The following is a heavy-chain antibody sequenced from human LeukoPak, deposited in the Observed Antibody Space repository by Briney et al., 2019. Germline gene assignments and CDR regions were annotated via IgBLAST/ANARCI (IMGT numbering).Heavy chain of an antibody. Sequence: GGSLRLSCAPSGFTFSSFGISWVRQAPGKGREWVSAISGSGGSTYYANSVKGRFTISRDNSKNTLYLQMNSLRAEDTAVYYCAKAARIAEAGTVSYYFDYWGQGALVTVSS. V-gene: IGHV3-23*01. D-gene: IGHD6-13*01. J-gene: IGHJ4*02. CDR2: ISGSGGST. CDR3: AKAARIAEAGTVSYYFDY. CDR1: GFTFSSFG.